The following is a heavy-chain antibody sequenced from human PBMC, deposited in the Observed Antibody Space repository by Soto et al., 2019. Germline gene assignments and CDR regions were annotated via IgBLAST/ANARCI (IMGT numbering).Heavy chain of an antibody. J-gene: IGHJ6*02. CDR2: IYYSGST. Sequence: QVQLQESGPGLVKPSETLSLTCTVSGGSISSYYWSWIRQPPGKGLEWIGYIYYSGSTNYNPSLKSRVTIPVDTPKTRFSRRLGSVPAADAAVYYCARGGGGGGGSYYYYGMDVWGQGTTVTVSS. D-gene: IGHD3-16*01. CDR3: ARGGGGGGGSYYYYGMDV. CDR1: GGSISSYY. V-gene: IGHV4-59*01.